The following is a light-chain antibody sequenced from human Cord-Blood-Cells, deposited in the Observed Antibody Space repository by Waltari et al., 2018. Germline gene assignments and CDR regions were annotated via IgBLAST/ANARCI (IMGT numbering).Light chain of an antibody. CDR2: KAS. Sequence: DIQMTQSPSTLSALVGDRVTLTCRASQSIISMLAWYQQKPGKAPKLLIYKASSLESGVPSRFSGSGSGTEFTLTISSLQPDDFATYYCLQYNSYPYTFGQGTKLEIK. V-gene: IGKV1-5*03. CDR3: LQYNSYPYT. CDR1: QSIISM. J-gene: IGKJ2*01.